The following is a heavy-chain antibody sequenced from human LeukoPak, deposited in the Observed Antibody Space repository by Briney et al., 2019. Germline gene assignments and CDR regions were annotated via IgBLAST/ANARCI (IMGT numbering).Heavy chain of an antibody. CDR1: GLTVNNNY. V-gene: IGHV3-53*01. Sequence: GGSLRLSYAASGLTVNNNYMNWVRQAPGKGLEWVSALYIGGNTYYADSVRGRFTISRDNSKNTLYLQMNSLRAEDTAIYYCMTAAGYNFGQYWGQGTLVTVSS. J-gene: IGHJ4*02. CDR2: LYIGGNT. D-gene: IGHD5-18*01. CDR3: MTAAGYNFGQY.